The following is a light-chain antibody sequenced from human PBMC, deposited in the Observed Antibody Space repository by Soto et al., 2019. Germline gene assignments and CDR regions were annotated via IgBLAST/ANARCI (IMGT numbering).Light chain of an antibody. Sequence: QSVLTQPPSVSGAPGQRVTISCTGSSSNIGAGYDVHWYQQLPGTAPKLLIYANSNRPSGVPDRFSGSRSAASASLAITGLQAEDEADYFCQYYDSSLSGSVFGGGTKLTVL. CDR1: SSNIGAGYD. V-gene: IGLV1-40*01. CDR3: QYYDSSLSGSV. J-gene: IGLJ2*01. CDR2: ANS.